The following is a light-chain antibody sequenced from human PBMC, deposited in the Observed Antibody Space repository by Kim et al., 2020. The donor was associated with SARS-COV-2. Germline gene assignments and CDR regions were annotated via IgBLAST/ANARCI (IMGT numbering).Light chain of an antibody. Sequence: SGGDRVTITCRASQTINTWLAWYQQKPGKAPKLLIYGASTLESGVPSRFSGSGSGTEFTLTITTLQPDDLATYYCQRYTSSSARVTFGQGTKLEI. CDR3: QRYTSSSARVT. CDR2: GAS. V-gene: IGKV1-5*01. J-gene: IGKJ2*01. CDR1: QTINTW.